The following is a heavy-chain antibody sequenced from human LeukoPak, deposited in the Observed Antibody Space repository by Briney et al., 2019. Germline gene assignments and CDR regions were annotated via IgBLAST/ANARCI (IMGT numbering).Heavy chain of an antibody. V-gene: IGHV3-23*01. D-gene: IGHD3-9*01. J-gene: IGHJ6*02. CDR1: GFTFSSYA. Sequence: PGGSLRLSCAASGFTFSSYAMSWVRQAPGKGLEWVSAISGSGGSTYYADSVKGRFTISRDNSKNTLHLQMNSLRAVDTAVYYCAKELDYDILTGYYYYYGMDVWGQGTTVTVSS. CDR3: AKELDYDILTGYYYYYGMDV. CDR2: ISGSGGST.